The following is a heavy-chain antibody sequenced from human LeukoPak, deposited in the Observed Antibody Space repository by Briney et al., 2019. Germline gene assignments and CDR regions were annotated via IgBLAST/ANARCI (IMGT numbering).Heavy chain of an antibody. CDR1: GGSISSYY. D-gene: IGHD1-26*01. J-gene: IGHJ4*02. Sequence: SETLSLTCTVSGGSISSYYWSWIRQPPGKGLEWIGYIYYSGSTNYNPSLKSRVTISVDTSRNQFSLKLSSVTAADTAVYYCARPRGSYFDFDYWGQGTLVTVSS. CDR2: IYYSGST. CDR3: ARPRGSYFDFDY. V-gene: IGHV4-59*08.